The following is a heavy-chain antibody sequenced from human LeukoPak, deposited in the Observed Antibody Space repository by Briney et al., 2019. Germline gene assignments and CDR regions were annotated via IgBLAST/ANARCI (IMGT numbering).Heavy chain of an antibody. D-gene: IGHD1-1*01. Sequence: PGGSLTLSCAASGFSFNSFAMTWVRQPPAKGLEGVSTIRSNGDTAYNADSVKGRFTISRDNSKNTVYLQMNSLRVEDTAIYYCARGQEFDDGVFDSWGQGTLVTVSS. V-gene: IGHV3-23*01. CDR1: GFSFNSFA. J-gene: IGHJ4*02. CDR3: ARGQEFDDGVFDS. CDR2: IRSNGDTA.